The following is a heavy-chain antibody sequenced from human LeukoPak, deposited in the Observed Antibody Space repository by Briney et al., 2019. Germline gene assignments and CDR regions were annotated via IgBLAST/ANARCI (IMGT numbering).Heavy chain of an antibody. Sequence: SQTLSLTCAISGDSVSSNSAAWSWIRQSPSRGLEWLGRTYYRSKWYYDYAVSVKSRITINPDTSKNQFSLQLNSVAADDTAVYYCANGVAAAGFDSWGQGTLVTVSS. CDR2: TYYRSKWYY. CDR1: GDSVSSNSAA. J-gene: IGHJ4*02. V-gene: IGHV6-1*01. D-gene: IGHD6-13*01. CDR3: ANGVAAAGFDS.